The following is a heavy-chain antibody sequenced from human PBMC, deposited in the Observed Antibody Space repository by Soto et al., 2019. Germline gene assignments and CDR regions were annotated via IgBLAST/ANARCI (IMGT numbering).Heavy chain of an antibody. D-gene: IGHD3-10*01. Sequence: QVQLVESGGGVVQPGRSLRLSCAASGFTFSSYGMHWVRQAPGKGLEWVAVIWYDGSNKYYADSVKGRFTISRDNSKNTLYLQMNSLRAEDTAVYYCARDGGSRRLIYYYYYGMDVWGQGTTVTVSS. CDR1: GFTFSSYG. CDR3: ARDGGSRRLIYYYYYGMDV. V-gene: IGHV3-33*01. CDR2: IWYDGSNK. J-gene: IGHJ6*02.